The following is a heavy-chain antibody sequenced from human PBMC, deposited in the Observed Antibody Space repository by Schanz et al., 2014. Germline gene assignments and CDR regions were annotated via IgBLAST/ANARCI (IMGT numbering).Heavy chain of an antibody. D-gene: IGHD3-9*01. V-gene: IGHV3-30-3*01. CDR1: GFTFSSYA. CDR3: AKDPYDVLTGYQYYFDY. CDR2: MSYDGSNK. J-gene: IGHJ4*02. Sequence: QGQLVESGGGVVQPGRSLRLSCAASGFTFSSYAMHWVRQAPGKGLEWVAVMSYDGSNKYYADSVKGRFTISRDTPKNTLYLQMNSLRAEDTAVYYCAKDPYDVLTGYQYYFDYWGPGRLVTVSS.